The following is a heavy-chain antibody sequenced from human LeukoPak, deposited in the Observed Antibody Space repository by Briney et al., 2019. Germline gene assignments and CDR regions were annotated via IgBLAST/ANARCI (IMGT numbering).Heavy chain of an antibody. V-gene: IGHV3-9*01. J-gene: IGHJ3*02. CDR3: AKIRGYSSAFDI. CDR2: ISWNSGSI. CDR1: GFTFDDYA. D-gene: IGHD5-18*01. Sequence: GGSLRLSCAASGFTFDDYAMHWVRQAPGKGLEWVSGISWNSGSIGYADSVKGRFTISRDNAKNSLYLQMNSLRAEDTALYYCAKIRGYSSAFDIWGQGTMVTVSS.